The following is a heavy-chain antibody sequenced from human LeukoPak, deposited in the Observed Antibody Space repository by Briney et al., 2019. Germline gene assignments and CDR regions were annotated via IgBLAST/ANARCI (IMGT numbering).Heavy chain of an antibody. Sequence: SVKVSCKASGGTFSSYAISWVRQAPGQGLEWMGGIIPIFGTANYAQKFQGRVTITADESTSTAYMELSSLRSEDTAVYYCARDLGYYYDSSAPDDWFDPWGQGTLVTVSS. D-gene: IGHD3-22*01. CDR1: GGTFSSYA. J-gene: IGHJ5*02. V-gene: IGHV1-69*13. CDR3: ARDLGYYYDSSAPDDWFDP. CDR2: IIPIFGTA.